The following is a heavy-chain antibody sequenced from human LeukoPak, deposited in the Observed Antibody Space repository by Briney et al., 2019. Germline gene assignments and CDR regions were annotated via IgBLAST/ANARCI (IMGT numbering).Heavy chain of an antibody. V-gene: IGHV5-51*01. Sequence: GESLKISCKGSGYTFSSYWIGWVRQMPGKGPEWMGIIYPGDSSIRYSPSFQGQVTISADRSINSAYLQWSSLKASDTAMNYCWETRCLAAGYPFCLWGQGTMVTVSS. D-gene: IGHD2-2*01. CDR3: WETRCLAAGYPFCL. CDR2: IYPGDSSI. J-gene: IGHJ3*01. CDR1: GYTFSSYW.